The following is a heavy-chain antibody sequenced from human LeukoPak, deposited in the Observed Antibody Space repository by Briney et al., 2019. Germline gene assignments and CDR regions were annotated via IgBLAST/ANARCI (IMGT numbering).Heavy chain of an antibody. D-gene: IGHD2-2*01. CDR3: ARAPFSGGYCSSTSCYSRFGY. Sequence: PGGSLRLSCAASGFTFSSYSMNWVRQAPGKGLEWVSYISSSSSTIYYADSVKGRFTISRDNAKNSLYLQMNSLRAEYTAVYYCARAPFSGGYCSSTSCYSRFGYWGQGTLVTVSS. CDR1: GFTFSSYS. J-gene: IGHJ4*02. CDR2: ISSSSSTI. V-gene: IGHV3-48*01.